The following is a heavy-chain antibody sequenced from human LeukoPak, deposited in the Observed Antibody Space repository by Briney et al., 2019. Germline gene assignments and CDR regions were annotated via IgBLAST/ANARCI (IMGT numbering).Heavy chain of an antibody. D-gene: IGHD2-15*01. CDR1: GGSISSYY. Sequence: PSETLSLTCTVSGGSISSYYWSWLRQPPGKGLEWIGYIYYSGSTNYNPSLKSRVTISVDTSKNQFSLKLSSVTAADTAVYYCARGSCSGGSCGFDYWGQGTLVTVSS. V-gene: IGHV4-59*01. CDR2: IYYSGST. CDR3: ARGSCSGGSCGFDY. J-gene: IGHJ4*02.